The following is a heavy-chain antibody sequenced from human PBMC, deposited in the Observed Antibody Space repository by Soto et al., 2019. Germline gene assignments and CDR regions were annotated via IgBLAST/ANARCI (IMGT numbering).Heavy chain of an antibody. CDR3: AREIEENGQVPIPGDY. Sequence: GGSLRLSCAASGFTYSNYAMTWVRQAPGKGLEWVSGISGSGRMTYYADSVKGHFTISRDNSKNTVYLQMNNLRAEDTAVYYCAREIEENGQVPIPGDYRGKGRLVTVSS. V-gene: IGHV3-23*01. D-gene: IGHD2-8*01. J-gene: IGHJ4*02. CDR1: GFTYSNYA. CDR2: ISGSGRMT.